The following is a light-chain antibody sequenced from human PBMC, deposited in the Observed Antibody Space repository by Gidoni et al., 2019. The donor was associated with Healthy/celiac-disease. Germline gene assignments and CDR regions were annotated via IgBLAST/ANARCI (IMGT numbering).Light chain of an antibody. V-gene: IGKV1-39*01. CDR3: QQSYSTPPT. CDR1: QSISSY. J-gene: IGKJ1*01. CDR2: AAS. Sequence: DIQMTQSPYSLSASVGDRVTITCRASQSISSYLNWYQQKPGKAPKLLIYAASSLQSGVPSRFSGSGSGTDFTLTISSLQPEDFATYYCQQSYSTPPTFXQXTKVEIK.